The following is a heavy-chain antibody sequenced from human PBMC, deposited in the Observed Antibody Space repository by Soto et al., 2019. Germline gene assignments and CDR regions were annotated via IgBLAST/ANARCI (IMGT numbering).Heavy chain of an antibody. V-gene: IGHV1-8*01. CDR1: GYTFSSYD. Sequence: GASVKVSCKASGYTFSSYDINWVRQATGQGLQWMGWMDPNSGHTVYAQRFQGRATMTRNTSISTAYMELSSLRSEDTAVYYCARGTRTFDYWGQGTLVTVSS. CDR3: ARGTRTFDY. J-gene: IGHJ4*02. CDR2: MDPNSGHT.